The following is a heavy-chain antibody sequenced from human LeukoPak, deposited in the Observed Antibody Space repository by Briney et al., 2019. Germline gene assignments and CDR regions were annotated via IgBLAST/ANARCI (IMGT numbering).Heavy chain of an antibody. V-gene: IGHV3-49*04. CDR3: TRDLKNLGNYYYYGMDV. D-gene: IGHD1-7*01. CDR2: IRSKAYGGTT. Sequence: GRSLRLSCTASGFTFGDYAMSWVRQAPGKGLEWVGFIRSKAYGGTTEYAASVKGRFTFSRDVSKSIAYLQMNSLKTEDTAVYYCTRDLKNLGNYYYYGMDVWGKGTTVTVSS. J-gene: IGHJ6*04. CDR1: GFTFGDYA.